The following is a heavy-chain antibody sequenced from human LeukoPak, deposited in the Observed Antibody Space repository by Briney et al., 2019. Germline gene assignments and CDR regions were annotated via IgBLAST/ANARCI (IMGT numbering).Heavy chain of an antibody. CDR3: ATESHSSGWYTTAFDI. D-gene: IGHD6-19*01. Sequence: ASVKVSCKASGYTFTSYDINWVRQATGQGLEWMGWMNPNSGNTGYAQKFQGRVTMTRNTSISTAYMELSSLRSEDTAVYYCATESHSSGWYTTAFDIWGQGTVVTVSS. CDR2: MNPNSGNT. CDR1: GYTFTSYD. J-gene: IGHJ3*02. V-gene: IGHV1-8*01.